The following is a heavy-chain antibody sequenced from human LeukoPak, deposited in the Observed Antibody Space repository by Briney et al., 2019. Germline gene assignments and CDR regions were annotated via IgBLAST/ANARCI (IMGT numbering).Heavy chain of an antibody. D-gene: IGHD3-16*01. V-gene: IGHV4-59*08. Sequence: SETLFLTCAVSGGSFSGYYWSWIRQPPGKGLEWIGYMFYSGTTRYNPSLMSRVTLSADTSRNHFSLKLYSVTAADTAVYYCARHDDYPGFGRGFDPWGQGFLVTVSS. CDR1: GGSFSGYY. CDR3: ARHDDYPGFGRGFDP. CDR2: MFYSGTT. J-gene: IGHJ5*02.